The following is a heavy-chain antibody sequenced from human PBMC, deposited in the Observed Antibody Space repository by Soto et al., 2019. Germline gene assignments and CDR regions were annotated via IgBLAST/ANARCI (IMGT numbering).Heavy chain of an antibody. CDR3: AARHFWSGPWTQRRLDY. D-gene: IGHD3-3*02. Sequence: LETLSLTCPVSGDSINSSHWWSWVRQPPGKGLEWIGQISHSGSTNYNPSLTSRVTISVDKSKNPFSLKLTSVTAADTAVYYCAARHFWSGPWTQRRLDYWGQGTLVT. V-gene: IGHV4-4*02. J-gene: IGHJ4*02. CDR2: ISHSGST. CDR1: GDSINSSHW.